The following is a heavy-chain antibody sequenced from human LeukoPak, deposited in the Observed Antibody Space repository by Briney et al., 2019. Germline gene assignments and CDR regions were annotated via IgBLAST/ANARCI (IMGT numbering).Heavy chain of an antibody. CDR3: ARQAYSSSWNGFDY. D-gene: IGHD6-13*01. J-gene: IGHJ4*02. CDR2: IYYSGST. Sequence: SETLSLTCSVFGGTIRGYYWSWIRQPPGKGLEWIGYIYYSGSTNYNPSLKSRVTISVDTSKNQFSLKLSSVTAADTAVYYCARQAYSSSWNGFDYWGQGTLVTVSS. CDR1: GGTIRGYY. V-gene: IGHV4-59*08.